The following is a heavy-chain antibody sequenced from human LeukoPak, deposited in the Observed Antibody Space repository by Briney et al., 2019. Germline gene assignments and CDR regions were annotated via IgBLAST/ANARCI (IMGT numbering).Heavy chain of an antibody. V-gene: IGHV3-21*01. CDR1: GFRFSTHS. J-gene: IGHJ4*02. CDR2: ISDTSTYI. Sequence: PGGSLRLSCAASGFRFSTHSMNWVRQAPGRGLEWVSSISDTSTYIYYADSVKGRFTISRDNAENSLSLEMNNLRAEDTAIYYCARVAHTSQTSLDYFDYWGQGTLVTVSS. D-gene: IGHD2-2*01. CDR3: ARVAHTSQTSLDYFDY.